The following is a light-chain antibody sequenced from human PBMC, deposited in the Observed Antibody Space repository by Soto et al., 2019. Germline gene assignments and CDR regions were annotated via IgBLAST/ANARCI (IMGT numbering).Light chain of an antibody. V-gene: IGLV2-11*01. CDR1: SSDVGGYNY. CDR3: CSYAGSYSWV. CDR2: DVS. J-gene: IGLJ3*02. Sequence: TQPRSVSGSPGQSVTISCTGTSSDVGGYNYVSWYQQHPGKAPKLMIYDVSKRPSGVPDRFSGSKSGNTASLTISGLQAEDEADYYCCSYAGSYSWVFGGGTQLTVL.